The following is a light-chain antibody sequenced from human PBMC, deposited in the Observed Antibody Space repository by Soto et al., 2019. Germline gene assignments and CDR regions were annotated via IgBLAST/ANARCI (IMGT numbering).Light chain of an antibody. CDR3: NSYTSTNTYV. V-gene: IGLV2-18*02. CDR2: EVS. CDR1: SSDVGSYNR. Sequence: QSVLTQPPSVSGSPGQXVTISCTGTSSDVGSYNRVSWYQQPPGTAPKLMIYEVSNRPSGVPDRFSGSKSGNTASLTISGLQAEDEADYYCNSYTSTNTYVFGTGTKVT. J-gene: IGLJ1*01.